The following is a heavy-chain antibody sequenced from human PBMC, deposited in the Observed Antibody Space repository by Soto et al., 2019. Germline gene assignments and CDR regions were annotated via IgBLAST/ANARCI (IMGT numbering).Heavy chain of an antibody. J-gene: IGHJ6*02. V-gene: IGHV6-1*01. CDR3: ARGFYGSVMGAEYYYYYGMDV. CDR1: GDSVSSNSAA. Sequence: SQTLSLTCAISGDSVSSNSAAWNWIRQSPSRGLEWLGRTYYRSKWYNDYAVSVKSRITINPDTSKNQFSLQLNSVTPEDTAVYYCARGFYGSVMGAEYYYYYGMDVRGQGTTDTGSS. CDR2: TYYRSKWYN. D-gene: IGHD3-10*01.